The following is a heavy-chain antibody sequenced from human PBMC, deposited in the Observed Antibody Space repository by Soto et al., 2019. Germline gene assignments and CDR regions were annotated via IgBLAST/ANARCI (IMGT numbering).Heavy chain of an antibody. CDR3: ARRGKTTLYYHYGMDV. Sequence: PXEALKSTCSGSGFRLSDYWSGWVRQMPGKGLEWMGLIYPGDSDTRYSSSFQGQVTISADTSINTAYLQWSSLKTSDTAVYYCARRGKTTLYYHYGMDVWGQGTTVTVSS. J-gene: IGHJ6*02. CDR1: GFRLSDYW. CDR2: IYPGDSDT. V-gene: IGHV5-51*03.